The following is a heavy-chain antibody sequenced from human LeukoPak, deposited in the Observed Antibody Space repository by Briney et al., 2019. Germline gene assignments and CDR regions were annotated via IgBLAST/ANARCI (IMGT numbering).Heavy chain of an antibody. J-gene: IGHJ4*02. V-gene: IGHV4-59*01. D-gene: IGHD4/OR15-4a*01. CDR3: AYGGHRGGYFDY. CDR2: IYYSGST. CDR1: GGSISSYY. Sequence: KPSETLSLTCTVSGGSISSYYWSWIRQPPGKGLEWIGYIYYSGSTNYNPSLKSRVTISVDTSKNQFSLKLSSVTAADTAVYYCAYGGHRGGYFDYWGQGTLVTVSS.